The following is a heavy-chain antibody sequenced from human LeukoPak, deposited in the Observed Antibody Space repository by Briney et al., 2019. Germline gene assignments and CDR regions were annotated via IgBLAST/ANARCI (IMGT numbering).Heavy chain of an antibody. J-gene: IGHJ3*02. CDR2: INPSGGST. Sequence: EASVKVSCTASGYTFTSYYMHWVRQAPGQGLEWMRIINPSGGSTSYAQKFQGRVTMTRDTSTSTVYMELSSLRSEDTAVYYCARTAALDAFDIWGQGTMVTVSS. D-gene: IGHD6-13*01. CDR3: ARTAALDAFDI. CDR1: GYTFTSYY. V-gene: IGHV1-46*01.